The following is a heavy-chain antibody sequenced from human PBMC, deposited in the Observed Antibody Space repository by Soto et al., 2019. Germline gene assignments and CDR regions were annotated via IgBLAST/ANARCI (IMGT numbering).Heavy chain of an antibody. D-gene: IGHD3-22*01. Sequence: GASVKVSCKASGYTFPSYYMHWVRQAPGQGLEWMGIINPSGGSTSYAQKFQGRVTMTRDTSTSTVYMELSSLRSEDTAVYYCARVGYYYDSSGYYLSFDYWGQGTLVTVSS. J-gene: IGHJ4*02. CDR2: INPSGGST. V-gene: IGHV1-46*01. CDR3: ARVGYYYDSSGYYLSFDY. CDR1: GYTFPSYY.